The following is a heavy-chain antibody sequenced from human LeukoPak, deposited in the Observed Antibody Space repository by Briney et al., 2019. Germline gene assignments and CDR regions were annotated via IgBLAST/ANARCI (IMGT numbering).Heavy chain of an antibody. CDR3: ARLGGTVTDC. CDR2: IYYSGST. V-gene: IGHV4-59*01. D-gene: IGHD4-17*01. Sequence: SETLSLTCTVSGGSISSYYWSWIRLPPGKGLEWIGYIYYSGSTNYNPSLKSRVTISVDTSKNQFSLKLSSVTAADTAVYYCARLGGTVTDCWGQGTLVTVSS. CDR1: GGSISSYY. J-gene: IGHJ4*02.